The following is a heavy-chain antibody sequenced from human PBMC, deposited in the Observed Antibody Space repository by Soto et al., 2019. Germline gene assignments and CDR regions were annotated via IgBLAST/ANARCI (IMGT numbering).Heavy chain of an antibody. V-gene: IGHV4-4*02. CDR2: IYHSGST. CDR1: GGSISSSNW. J-gene: IGHJ4*02. D-gene: IGHD6-13*01. CDR3: ARDPYSSSWYAGGY. Sequence: PSETLSLTCAVSGGSISSSNWWSWVRQPPGKGLEWIGEIYHSGSTNYNPSLKSRVTISVDKSKNQFSLKLSSVTAADTAVYYCARDPYSSSWYAGGYWGQGTLVTVSS.